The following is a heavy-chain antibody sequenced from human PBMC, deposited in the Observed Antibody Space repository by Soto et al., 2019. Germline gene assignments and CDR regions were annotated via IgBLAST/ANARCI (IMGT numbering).Heavy chain of an antibody. CDR3: ARVASRDGSYYPPYFDY. V-gene: IGHV4-61*01. CDR2: IYYSGST. Sequence: QVQLQESGPGLVKPSETLSLTCTVSGGSVSSGSYYWSWIRQPPGKGLEWIGYIYYSGSTNYNPSPKSRATISVDTSKNQFSLKLSSVTAADTAVYYCARVASRDGSYYPPYFDYWGQGTLVTVSS. CDR1: GGSVSSGSYY. J-gene: IGHJ4*02. D-gene: IGHD1-26*01.